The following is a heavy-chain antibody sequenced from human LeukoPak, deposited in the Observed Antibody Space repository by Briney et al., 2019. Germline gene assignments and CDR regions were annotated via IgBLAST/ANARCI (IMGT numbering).Heavy chain of an antibody. CDR3: ARLYSSGWYGVVDY. V-gene: IGHV3-48*04. CDR1: GFTFSSYS. J-gene: IGHJ4*02. CDR2: ISSSSTI. D-gene: IGHD6-19*01. Sequence: GGSLRLSCAASGFTFSSYSMNWVRQAPGKGLEWVSYISSSSTIYYADSVKGRFTISRDNAKNSLYLQMNSLRAEDTAVYYCARLYSSGWYGVVDYWGQGTLVTVSS.